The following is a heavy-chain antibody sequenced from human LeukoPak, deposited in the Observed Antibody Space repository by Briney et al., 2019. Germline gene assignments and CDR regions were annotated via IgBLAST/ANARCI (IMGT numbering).Heavy chain of an antibody. J-gene: IGHJ4*02. CDR1: GFTFSSYA. CDR3: ARRGYTYGYPDY. V-gene: IGHV3-23*01. Sequence: GGSLRLSCAASGFTFSSYAMSLVRQAPGKGLEWVSAISGSGGSTYYADSVKGRFTISRDNSKNTLYLQMNSLRAEDTAVYYCARRGYTYGYPDYWGQGTLVTVSS. CDR2: ISGSGGST. D-gene: IGHD5-18*01.